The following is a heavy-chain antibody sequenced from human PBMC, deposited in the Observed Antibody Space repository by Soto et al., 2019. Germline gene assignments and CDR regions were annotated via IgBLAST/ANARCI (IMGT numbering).Heavy chain of an antibody. CDR1: GGSISSSNL. Sequence: TLETLSLTCAVSGGSISSSNLWSWVRQPPGKGLEWIGEIYHSGSTNYNPSLKSRVTISVDKSKNQFSLKLSSVTAADTAVYYCARLAVAGTGYFDYWGQGTLVTVSS. CDR3: ARLAVAGTGYFDY. D-gene: IGHD6-19*01. J-gene: IGHJ4*02. CDR2: IYHSGST. V-gene: IGHV4-4*02.